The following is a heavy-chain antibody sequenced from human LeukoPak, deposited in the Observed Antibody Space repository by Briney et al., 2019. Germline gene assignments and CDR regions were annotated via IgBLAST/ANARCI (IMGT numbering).Heavy chain of an antibody. Sequence: SVKVSCKASGGTFSSYAISWVRQAPGQGLEWMGGIIPIFGTANYAQKFQGRVTITADESTSTAYIELSSLRSEDTAVYYCARADCSSTSCYSRSYYCYYGMDVWGQGTTVTVSS. CDR1: GGTFSSYA. D-gene: IGHD2-2*02. CDR2: IIPIFGTA. J-gene: IGHJ6*02. V-gene: IGHV1-69*13. CDR3: ARADCSSTSCYSRSYYCYYGMDV.